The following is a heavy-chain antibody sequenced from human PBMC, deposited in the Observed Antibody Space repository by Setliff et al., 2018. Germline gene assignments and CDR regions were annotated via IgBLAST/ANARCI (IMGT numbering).Heavy chain of an antibody. Sequence: ASVKVSCKASGYTFTDYGITWVRQAPGQGLEWMGWVSAYTGNAYYAHRLQDRVTLTTDKSTGTAYMELRSLRSDDTAVCYCSRLVRYCTTTSCQRLSGDEYWGQGTLVTVSS. CDR3: SRLVRYCTTTSCQRLSGDEY. CDR1: GYTFTDYG. J-gene: IGHJ4*02. D-gene: IGHD2-2*01. CDR2: VSAYTGNA. V-gene: IGHV1-18*01.